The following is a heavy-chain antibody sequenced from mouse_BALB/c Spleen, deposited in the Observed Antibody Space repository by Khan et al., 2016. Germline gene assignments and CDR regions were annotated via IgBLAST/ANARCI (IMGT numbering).Heavy chain of an antibody. Sequence: QVQLKQSGAELVRPGTSVKVSCKASGYAFTNYLIEWVKQRPGQGLEWIGVINPGSGGTNYNEKFKGKATLTADKSSSTAYMQLSSLTSDDSAVYFCARAYDWDFDVWGAGTTVTVSS. CDR1: GYAFTNYL. CDR2: INPGSGGT. D-gene: IGHD2-14*01. J-gene: IGHJ1*01. CDR3: ARAYDWDFDV. V-gene: IGHV1-54*01.